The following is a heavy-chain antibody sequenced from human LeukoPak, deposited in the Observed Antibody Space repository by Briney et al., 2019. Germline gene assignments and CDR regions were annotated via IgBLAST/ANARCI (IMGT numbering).Heavy chain of an antibody. CDR1: GYTFTSYA. V-gene: IGHV7-4-1*02. Sequence: ASVKVSCKASGYTFTSYAMNWVRQAPGQGLEWMGWINTNTGNPTYAQGFTGRFVFSLDTSVSTAYLQISSLKAEDTAVYYCARDLYYDFWSGYYTGPYYYYGMDVWGQGTTVTVSS. CDR2: INTNTGNP. J-gene: IGHJ6*02. CDR3: ARDLYYDFWSGYYTGPYYYYGMDV. D-gene: IGHD3-3*01.